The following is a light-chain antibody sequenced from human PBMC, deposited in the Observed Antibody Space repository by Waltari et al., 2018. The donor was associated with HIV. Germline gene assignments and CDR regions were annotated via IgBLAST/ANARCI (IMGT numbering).Light chain of an antibody. CDR2: STN. V-gene: IGLV8-61*01. CDR3: VLYMSSGISVGV. CDR1: SGSVSTNNF. J-gene: IGLJ1*01. Sequence: QTVVTQEPSFSVSPGGTVTLTCGLTSGSVSTNNFPTWYQQIPGQAPRTLIYSTNIRSSGVPDRFSGSILGDKAALTITGAQADDECDYYCVLYMSSGISVGVFGGGTRVTVL.